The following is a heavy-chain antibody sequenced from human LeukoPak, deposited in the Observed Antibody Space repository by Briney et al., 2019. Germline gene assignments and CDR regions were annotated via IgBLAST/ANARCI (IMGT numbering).Heavy chain of an antibody. D-gene: IGHD3-10*01. CDR3: ARDFSPKRVLLWFGEPPYGTFDY. CDR1: GFAFNSYT. J-gene: IGHJ4*02. V-gene: IGHV3-23*01. CDR2: ISGSGDST. Sequence: GGSLRLSCVSSGFAFNSYTMRWVRQAPGKGLEWVSGISGSGDSTYYADSVKGRFTISRDNSKNTLYLQMNSLRAEDTAVYYCARDFSPKRVLLWFGEPPYGTFDYWGQGTLVTVSS.